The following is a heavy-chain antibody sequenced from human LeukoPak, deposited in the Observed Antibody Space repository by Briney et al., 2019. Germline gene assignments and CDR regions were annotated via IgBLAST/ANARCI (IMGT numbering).Heavy chain of an antibody. Sequence: ASVKVSCKASGGTFSSYAISWVRQAPGQGLEWMGIINPSGGSTSYAQKFQGRVTMTRDTSTSTVYMELSSLRSEDTAVYYCARDLETYYYGSGSFPMPDYYYYYGMDVWGQGTTVTVSS. V-gene: IGHV1-46*01. D-gene: IGHD3-10*01. J-gene: IGHJ6*02. CDR3: ARDLETYYYGSGSFPMPDYYYYYGMDV. CDR1: GGTFSSYA. CDR2: INPSGGST.